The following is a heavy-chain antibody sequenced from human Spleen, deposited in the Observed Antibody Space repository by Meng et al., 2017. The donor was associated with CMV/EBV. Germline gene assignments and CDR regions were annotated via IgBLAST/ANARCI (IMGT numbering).Heavy chain of an antibody. CDR1: GFTFSSYS. V-gene: IGHV3-21*01. D-gene: IGHD6-19*01. Sequence: GGSLRLSCAASGFTFSSYSMNWVRQAPGKGLEWVSSISSSSSYIYYADSVKGRFTISRDNAKNSLYLQMNSLRAEDTAVYYCAKGKSTVAGREYYFDYWGQGTLVTVSS. J-gene: IGHJ4*02. CDR2: ISSSSSYI. CDR3: AKGKSTVAGREYYFDY.